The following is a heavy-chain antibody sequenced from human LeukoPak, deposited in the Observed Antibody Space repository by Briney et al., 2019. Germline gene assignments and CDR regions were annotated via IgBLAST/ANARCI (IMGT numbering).Heavy chain of an antibody. D-gene: IGHD1-20*01. Sequence: ASVKVSCKASGYTFTGYYMHWVRQAPGQGLELMGWINPNSGGTNYAQKFQGRVTMTRDTSISTAYMELSRLRSDDTAVYYCARGYNWNEDYFDYWGQGTLVTVSS. J-gene: IGHJ4*02. CDR2: INPNSGGT. CDR3: ARGYNWNEDYFDY. CDR1: GYTFTGYY. V-gene: IGHV1-2*02.